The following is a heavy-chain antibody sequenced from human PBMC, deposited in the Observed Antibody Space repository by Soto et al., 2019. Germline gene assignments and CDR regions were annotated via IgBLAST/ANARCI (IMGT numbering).Heavy chain of an antibody. CDR3: ARTSAAGKYYYGMDV. CDR2: IYPGDSDT. Sequence: PGESLKISCKGSGYSLTSYWIGWVRQMPGKGLEWMGIIYPGDSDTRYSPSFQGQVTISADKSISTAYLQWSSLKASDTAMYYCARTSAAGKYYYGMDVWGQGTLVTVSS. J-gene: IGHJ6*02. D-gene: IGHD6-13*01. V-gene: IGHV5-51*01. CDR1: GYSLTSYW.